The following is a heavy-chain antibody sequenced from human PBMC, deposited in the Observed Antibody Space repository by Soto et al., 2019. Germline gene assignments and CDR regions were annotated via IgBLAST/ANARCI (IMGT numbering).Heavy chain of an antibody. D-gene: IGHD6-19*01. V-gene: IGHV1-3*01. CDR3: ARVTWVAGYYYYGMDV. Sequence: QVQLVQSGAEVKKPGASVKVSCKASGYTFTSYAMHWVRQAPGQRLEWMGWINAGNGNTKYSQKFQGRVTITRDTSASTVYMELSSLRSEDTAVYYCARVTWVAGYYYYGMDVWGQGTTVTVSS. J-gene: IGHJ6*02. CDR1: GYTFTSYA. CDR2: INAGNGNT.